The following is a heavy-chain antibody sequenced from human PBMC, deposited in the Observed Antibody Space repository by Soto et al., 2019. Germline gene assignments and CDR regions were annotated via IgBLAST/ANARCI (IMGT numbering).Heavy chain of an antibody. D-gene: IGHD6-13*01. V-gene: IGHV1-69*13. CDR2: IIPIFGTA. J-gene: IGHJ5*02. CDR1: GGTFSSYA. CDR3: ASTIAAAAVA. Sequence: GASVKVSCKASGGTFSSYAISWVRQAPGQGLEWMGGIIPIFGTANYAQKFQGRVTITADESTSTAYMELNSLRAEDTAVYYCASTIAAAAVAWGQGTLVTVSS.